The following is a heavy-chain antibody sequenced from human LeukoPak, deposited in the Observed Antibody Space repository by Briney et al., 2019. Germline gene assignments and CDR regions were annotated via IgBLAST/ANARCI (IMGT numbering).Heavy chain of an antibody. J-gene: IGHJ6*02. Sequence: QSGRSLRLSCAASGFTFSAFGMNWVRQAPGKGLEWVSTITNSGDSTYYVDSVKGRFTISRDNSKNTLYLQMNSLRAEDTAKYYCTKDYCGKFCSAVWGQGTTVTVSS. V-gene: IGHV3-23*01. CDR3: TKDYCGKFCSAV. CDR2: ITNSGDST. CDR1: GFTFSAFG. D-gene: IGHD4-23*01.